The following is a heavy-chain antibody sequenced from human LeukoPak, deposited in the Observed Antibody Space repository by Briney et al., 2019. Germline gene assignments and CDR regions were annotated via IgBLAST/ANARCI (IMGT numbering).Heavy chain of an antibody. V-gene: IGHV1-2*02. CDR1: GYTFTGYY. CDR3: ARDSDYYDSSGYLPLFDY. CDR2: INPNSGGT. J-gene: IGHJ4*02. Sequence: ASVKVPCKASGYTFTGYYMHWVRPAPGQGLEWMGWINPNSGGTNYAQKFQGRVAMTRDTSISTAYMELSRLRSDDTAVYYCARDSDYYDSSGYLPLFDYWGQGTLVTVSS. D-gene: IGHD3-22*01.